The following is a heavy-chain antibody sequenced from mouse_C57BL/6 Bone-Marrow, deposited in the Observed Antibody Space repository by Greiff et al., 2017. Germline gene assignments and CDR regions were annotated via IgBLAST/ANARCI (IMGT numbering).Heavy chain of an antibody. D-gene: IGHD4-1*01. Sequence: VKLMESGAELVKPGASVKISCKVSGYAFSTYWMNWVKQSPGKGLEWIGQIYPGDGDTNYNGKFKGKATLTADKSSSTAYMQLSSLTSEVAAVYFCARDWDYFDYWGQGTTLTVSS. CDR3: ARDWDYFDY. CDR1: GYAFSTYW. V-gene: IGHV1-80*01. CDR2: IYPGDGDT. J-gene: IGHJ2*01.